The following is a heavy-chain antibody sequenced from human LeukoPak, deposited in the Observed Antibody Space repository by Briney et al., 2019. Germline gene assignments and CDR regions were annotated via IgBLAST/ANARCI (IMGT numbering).Heavy chain of an antibody. D-gene: IGHD3-10*01. Sequence: GGSLRLSCAASGFTFDDYGMSWVRQAPGKGLEWVSGINWNGGSTGYADSVKGRFTISRDNAKNSLYLQMNSLRAEDTAVYYCARAIYGSGSPGAERDYYYYMDVWGKGTTVTISS. J-gene: IGHJ6*03. CDR2: INWNGGST. CDR3: ARAIYGSGSPGAERDYYYYMDV. V-gene: IGHV3-20*04. CDR1: GFTFDDYG.